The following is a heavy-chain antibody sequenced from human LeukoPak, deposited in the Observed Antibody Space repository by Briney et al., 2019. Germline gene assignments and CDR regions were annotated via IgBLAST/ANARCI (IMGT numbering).Heavy chain of an antibody. CDR2: IYHSGST. D-gene: IGHD5-12*01. CDR1: GGSISSGGYY. Sequence: SQTLSLTCTVSGGSISSGGYYWSWIRQPPGKGLEWIGYIYHSGSTYYNPSLKSRVTISVDRSKNQFSLKLSSVTAADTAVYYCARDGYSGYDRRYYYYYMDVWGKGTTVTVSS. V-gene: IGHV4-30-2*01. CDR3: ARDGYSGYDRRYYYYYMDV. J-gene: IGHJ6*03.